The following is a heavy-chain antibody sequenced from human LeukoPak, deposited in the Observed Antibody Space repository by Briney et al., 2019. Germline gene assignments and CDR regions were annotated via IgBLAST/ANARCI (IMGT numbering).Heavy chain of an antibody. CDR1: GGSFSGYY. CDR2: IYHSGST. Sequence: SETLSLTCAVYGGSFSGYYWSWIRQPPGKGLEWIGSIYHSGSTYYNPSLKSRVTISVDTSKNQFSLKLSSVTAADTAVYYCARMGYYDSSGYFDYWGQGTLVTVSS. CDR3: ARMGYYDSSGYFDY. D-gene: IGHD3-22*01. J-gene: IGHJ4*02. V-gene: IGHV4-34*01.